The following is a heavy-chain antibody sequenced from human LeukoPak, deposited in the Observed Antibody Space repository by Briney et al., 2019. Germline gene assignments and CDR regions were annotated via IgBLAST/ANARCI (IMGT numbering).Heavy chain of an antibody. J-gene: IGHJ4*02. CDR1: GFTVSSNY. CDR2: IYSGGTT. CDR3: AKSRVTGTGGSLNY. D-gene: IGHD1-20*01. V-gene: IGHV3-53*01. Sequence: GGSLRLSCAASGFTVSSNYMSWVRQAPGKGLEWVSVIYSGGTTNYADSVKGRFTISRDNSKNTLYLQMNSLRAEDTAVYYCAKSRVTGTGGSLNYWGQGSLVTVSS.